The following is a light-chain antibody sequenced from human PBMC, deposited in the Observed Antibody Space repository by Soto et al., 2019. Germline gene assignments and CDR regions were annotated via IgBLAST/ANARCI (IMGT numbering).Light chain of an antibody. V-gene: IGLV6-57*02. CDR1: SGNIDSDY. CDR3: QSFDSSTPSVV. Sequence: NFMLTQPHSVSESPGKTVTISCTGSSGNIDSDYVQWYQQRPGSAPTTVIFENDQRPSGVPGRFSGSIDTSSNSASLTISGLKTEDEADYYCQSFDSSTPSVVFGGGTKVTVL. CDR2: END. J-gene: IGLJ2*01.